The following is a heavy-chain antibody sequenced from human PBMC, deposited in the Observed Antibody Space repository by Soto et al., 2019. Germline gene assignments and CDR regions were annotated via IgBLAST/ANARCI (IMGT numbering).Heavy chain of an antibody. Sequence: QVQLQESGPRLVKPSGTLSLTCTVSGASISSTSSGDWWSWVRQPPGKGLEWIGEIHHSGSTNYNPSLKSRVPMSVDKSKNQFSLRLSSVTCADTAVYYCANMVGGTLVDYWGQGTLVTVSS. J-gene: IGHJ4*02. V-gene: IGHV4-4*02. CDR2: IHHSGST. D-gene: IGHD1-26*01. CDR3: ANMVGGTLVDY. CDR1: GASISSTSSGDW.